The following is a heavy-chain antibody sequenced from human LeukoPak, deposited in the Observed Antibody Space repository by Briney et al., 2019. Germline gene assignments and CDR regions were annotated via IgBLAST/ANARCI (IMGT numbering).Heavy chain of an antibody. CDR1: GGSISSYY. Sequence: SETLSLTCTVSGGSISSYYWSWIRQPPGEGLEWIGYIYYSRSTNYNPSLKSRVTISVDTSENQFSLKLSSVTAADTAVYYCARVRWHDAFDIWGQGTMVTVSS. V-gene: IGHV4-59*01. D-gene: IGHD4-23*01. CDR3: ARVRWHDAFDI. J-gene: IGHJ3*02. CDR2: IYYSRST.